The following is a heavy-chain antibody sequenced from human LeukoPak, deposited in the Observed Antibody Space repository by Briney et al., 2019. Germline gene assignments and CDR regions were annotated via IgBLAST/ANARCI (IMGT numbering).Heavy chain of an antibody. J-gene: IGHJ1*01. CDR1: GFTFGSYG. CDR3: AIMHGYYDGSGYWVQ. V-gene: IGHV3-23*01. Sequence: GGPLRLSCAASGFTFGSYGLSWVRQAPGKGLEWVSFITPNADRTSYADSVEGRFTISRDNPRNTLYMQMNSLRDEDTALYYCAIMHGYYDGSGYWVQWGQGTLVTVSS. CDR2: ITPNADRT. D-gene: IGHD3-22*01.